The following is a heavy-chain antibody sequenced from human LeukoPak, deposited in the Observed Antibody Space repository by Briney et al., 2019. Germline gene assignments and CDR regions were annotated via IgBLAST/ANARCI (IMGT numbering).Heavy chain of an antibody. CDR1: GFTFTTFW. Sequence: GGSLRLSCAASGFTFTTFWMTWVRQAPGKGLEWVANISPDGRDKYYVDSVKGRFTISRDNTKDSLFLQMNSLRAEDTAMYFCTRVGVGGYWGQGTLVTVSS. CDR2: ISPDGRDK. D-gene: IGHD3-16*01. J-gene: IGHJ4*02. CDR3: TRVGVGGY. V-gene: IGHV3-7*01.